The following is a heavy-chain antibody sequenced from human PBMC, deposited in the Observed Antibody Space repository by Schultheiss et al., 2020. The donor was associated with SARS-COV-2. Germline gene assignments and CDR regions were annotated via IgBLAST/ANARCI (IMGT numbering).Heavy chain of an antibody. CDR3: ARGSMDPYYFDY. J-gene: IGHJ4*02. Sequence: GGSLRLSCAASGFTFSDYYMNWVRQAPGKGLEWVSSISSSSSYIYYADSVKGRFTISRDNSKNTLYLQMNSLRAEDTAVYYCARGSMDPYYFDYWGQGTLVTVSS. V-gene: IGHV3-21*01. D-gene: IGHD3-10*01. CDR2: ISSSSSYI. CDR1: GFTFSDYY.